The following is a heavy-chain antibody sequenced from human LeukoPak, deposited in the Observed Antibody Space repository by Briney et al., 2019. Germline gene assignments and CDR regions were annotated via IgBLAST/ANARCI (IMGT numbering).Heavy chain of an antibody. J-gene: IGHJ4*02. CDR2: INPNSGGT. Sequence: ASVKVSCKASGYTFTSYGISWVRQAPGQGLEWMGWINPNSGGTNYAQKFQGRVTMTRDTSISTAYMELSRLRSDDTAVYYCASNPYYDFWSGSLYYFDYWGQGTLVTVSS. V-gene: IGHV1-2*02. D-gene: IGHD3-3*01. CDR3: ASNPYYDFWSGSLYYFDY. CDR1: GYTFTSYG.